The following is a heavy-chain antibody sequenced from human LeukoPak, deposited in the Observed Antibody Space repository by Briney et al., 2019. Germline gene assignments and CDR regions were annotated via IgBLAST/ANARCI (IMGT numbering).Heavy chain of an antibody. J-gene: IGHJ4*02. CDR2: INPSGGST. V-gene: IGHV1-46*01. CDR3: AREVRPLLWLGETVYYFDY. CDR1: GYTFTSYY. D-gene: IGHD3-10*01. Sequence: ASVKVSCKASGYTFTSYYMHWVRQAPGQGLEWMGIINPSGGSTSYAQKFQGRVTMTRDTSTSTVYMELSSLRSEDTAVYYCAREVRPLLWLGETVYYFDYWGQGTLVTVSS.